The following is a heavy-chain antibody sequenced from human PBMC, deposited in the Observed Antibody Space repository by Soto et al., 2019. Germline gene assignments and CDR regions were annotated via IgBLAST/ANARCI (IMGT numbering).Heavy chain of an antibody. CDR1: GFPFSSYS. CDR2: ISSSSSTI. V-gene: IGHV3-48*01. D-gene: IGHD2-15*01. J-gene: IGHJ6*03. Sequence: PGGSLRLSCAASGFPFSSYSMNWVRPAPGKGLEWVSYISSSSSTIYYADSVKGRFTISRDNAKNSLYLQMNSLRAEDTAVYYSARKLAYSRQYYYYYRDVGGKGTTVTVSS. CDR3: ARKLAYSRQYYYYYRDV.